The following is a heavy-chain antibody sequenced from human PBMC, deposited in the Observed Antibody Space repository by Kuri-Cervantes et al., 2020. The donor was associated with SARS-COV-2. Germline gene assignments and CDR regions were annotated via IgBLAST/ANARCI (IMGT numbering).Heavy chain of an antibody. V-gene: IGHV3-43D*04. CDR2: ISWDGGST. CDR3: AKDLERWRYYYGMDV. Sequence: SCKVSGYTLTELAMHWVRQAPGKGLEWVSLISWDGGSTYYADSVKGRFTISRDNSKNSLYLQMNSLRAEDTALYYCAKDLERWRYYYGMDVWGQGTTVTVSS. D-gene: IGHD2-15*01. CDR1: GYTLTELA. J-gene: IGHJ6*02.